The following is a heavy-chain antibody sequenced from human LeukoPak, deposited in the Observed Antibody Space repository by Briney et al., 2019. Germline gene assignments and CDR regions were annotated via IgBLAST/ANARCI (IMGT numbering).Heavy chain of an antibody. CDR3: AKAPGTGSTSYFDY. V-gene: IGHV3-23*01. CDR2: ISGSGADT. Sequence: GGSLRLSCATSGFTFSGFDMTWVRQAPGKGLQWVSSISGSGADTDYADLVKGRFTISRDNSKNTLYLQMNFLRLDDTAIYYCAKAPGTGSTSYFDYWGQGTLVTVSS. CDR1: GFTFSGFD. J-gene: IGHJ4*02. D-gene: IGHD3/OR15-3a*01.